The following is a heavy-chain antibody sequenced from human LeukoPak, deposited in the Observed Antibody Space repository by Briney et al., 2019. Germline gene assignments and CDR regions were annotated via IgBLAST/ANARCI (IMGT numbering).Heavy chain of an antibody. J-gene: IGHJ4*02. CDR2: ISYDGSNK. CDR3: ARGRAYGDEFDY. Sequence: GGSLRLSCAASGFTFSSYAMSWVRQAPGKGLEWVAVISYDGSNKYYADSVKGRFTISRDNSKNTLYLQMNSLRAEDTAVYYCARGRAYGDEFDYWGQGTLVTVSS. D-gene: IGHD4-17*01. CDR1: GFTFSSYA. V-gene: IGHV3-30-3*01.